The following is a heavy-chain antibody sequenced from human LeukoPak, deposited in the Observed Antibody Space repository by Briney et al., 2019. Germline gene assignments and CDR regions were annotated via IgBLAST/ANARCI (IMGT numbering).Heavy chain of an antibody. CDR1: GGSISNYY. CDR2: TYYSGTT. Sequence: SETLSLTCTVSGGSISNYYWTWIRQPPGKGLEWIGYTYYSGTTNYNPSLKSRVTISVDTSKNQFSLKLSSVTAADTAVYYCARGERNGPDYWGQGTLVTASS. J-gene: IGHJ4*02. CDR3: ARGERNGPDY. V-gene: IGHV4-59*01. D-gene: IGHD1-1*01.